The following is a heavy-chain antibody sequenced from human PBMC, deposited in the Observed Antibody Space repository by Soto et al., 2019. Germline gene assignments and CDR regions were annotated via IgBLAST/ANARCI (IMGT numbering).Heavy chain of an antibody. CDR1: GGSISSGGYS. D-gene: IGHD2-2*01. CDR3: AREVVTPPYYFDY. Sequence: QLQLQESGSGLVKPSQTLSLTCAVSGGSISSGGYSWSWIRQPPGKGLEWIGYIYHSGSTYYNPCLQSRVTISVDRSKNQFSLKLSSVTAADTAVYYCAREVVTPPYYFDYWGQGTLVTVSS. V-gene: IGHV4-30-2*01. J-gene: IGHJ4*02. CDR2: IYHSGST.